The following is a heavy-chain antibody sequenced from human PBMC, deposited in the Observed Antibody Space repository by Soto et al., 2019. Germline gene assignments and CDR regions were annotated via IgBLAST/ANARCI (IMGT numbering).Heavy chain of an antibody. J-gene: IGHJ5*02. Sequence: QLQLQESGPGLVKPSETLSLTCTVSGGSISSSSYYWGWIRQPPGKGLEWIGSIYYSGSTYYNPSLKSRVTISVDTSKNQFSLKLSSVTAADTAVYYCARQGTWDWFDPWGQGTLVTVSS. CDR1: GGSISSSSYY. CDR2: IYYSGST. D-gene: IGHD1-1*01. CDR3: ARQGTWDWFDP. V-gene: IGHV4-39*01.